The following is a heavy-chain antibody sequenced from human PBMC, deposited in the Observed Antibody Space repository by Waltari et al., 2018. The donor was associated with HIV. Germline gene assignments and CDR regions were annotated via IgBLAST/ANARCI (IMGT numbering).Heavy chain of an antibody. CDR1: GGSISSSSYY. V-gene: IGHV4-39*01. Sequence: QLQLQESGPGLVKPSETLSLTCTVSGGSISSSSYYWGWIRQPPGKGLEWIGSIYYSGSTYYNPSLKSRVTISVDTSKNQFSLKLSSVTAADTAVYYCARRVSPNSYCSGGSCQARRYFDLWGRGTLVTVSS. D-gene: IGHD2-15*01. CDR2: IYYSGST. J-gene: IGHJ2*01. CDR3: ARRVSPNSYCSGGSCQARRYFDL.